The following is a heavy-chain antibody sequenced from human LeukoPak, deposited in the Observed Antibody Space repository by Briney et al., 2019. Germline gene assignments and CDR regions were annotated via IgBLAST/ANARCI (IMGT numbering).Heavy chain of an antibody. J-gene: IGHJ6*03. D-gene: IGHD2-2*01. CDR1: GYSFTSYW. Sequence: GESLKISCKGSGYSFTSYWIGWVRQMPGKGLEWMGIIYPGDSDTRYSPSFQGQVTISADKSISTAYLQWSSLKASDTAMYYCARNRYCSSTSCYGYYYYMDVWGKGTTVTVSS. V-gene: IGHV5-51*01. CDR2: IYPGDSDT. CDR3: ARNRYCSSTSCYGYYYYMDV.